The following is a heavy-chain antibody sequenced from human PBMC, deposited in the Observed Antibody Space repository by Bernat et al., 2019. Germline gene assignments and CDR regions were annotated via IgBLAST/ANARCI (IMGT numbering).Heavy chain of an antibody. D-gene: IGHD6-19*01. CDR2: INGDGVRT. Sequence: EVQLVESGGGLVQPGGSLRVSCAASGFSFSSYWMHWVRQAPGEGLVWVSCINGDGVRTRDADSVKGRFTISRDNAKNTLYLQMNSLRDEDTAVYYCARGSASAWTDDSFEIWGQGTVVTVSS. J-gene: IGHJ3*02. V-gene: IGHV3-74*01. CDR1: GFSFSSYW. CDR3: ARGSASAWTDDSFEI.